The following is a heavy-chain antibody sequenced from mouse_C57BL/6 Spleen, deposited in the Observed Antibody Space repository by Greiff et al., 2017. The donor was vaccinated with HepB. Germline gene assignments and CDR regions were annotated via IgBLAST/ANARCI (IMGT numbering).Heavy chain of an antibody. CDR2: IDPSDSET. D-gene: IGHD1-1*01. CDR1: GYTFTSYW. Sequence: VQLQQPGAELVRPGSSVKLSCKASGYTFTSYWMHWVKQRPIQGLEWIGNIDPSDSETHYNQKFKDKATLTVDKSSSTAYMQLSSLTSEDSAVYYCARIGLGDYGSSPWYFDVWGTGTTVTVSS. CDR3: ARIGLGDYGSSPWYFDV. V-gene: IGHV1-52*01. J-gene: IGHJ1*03.